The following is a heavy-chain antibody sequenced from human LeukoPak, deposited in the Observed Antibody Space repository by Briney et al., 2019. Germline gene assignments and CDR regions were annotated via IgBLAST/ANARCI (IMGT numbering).Heavy chain of an antibody. CDR3: ARGGPYYDSSRANDLNY. J-gene: IGHJ4*02. CDR1: GYTFTGYY. V-gene: IGHV1-2*02. CDR2: INPNSGGT. D-gene: IGHD3-22*01. Sequence: ASVKVSCKASGYTFTGYYMHWVRQAPGQGLEWVGWINPNSGGTNYAQKFQGRVTMTRDTSISTAYMELSRLTSDDTAVYYCARGGPYYDSSRANDLNYWGQGTLVTVSS.